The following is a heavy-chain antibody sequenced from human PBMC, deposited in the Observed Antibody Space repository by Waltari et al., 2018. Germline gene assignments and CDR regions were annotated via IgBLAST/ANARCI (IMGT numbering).Heavy chain of an antibody. CDR3: ARGREYYDFWSGYYDYWYFDL. CDR1: GYTFTSYD. D-gene: IGHD3-3*01. Sequence: QVQLVQSGAEVKKPGASVKVSCKASGYTFTSYDINWVRQATGQGLEGMGWMNPNSGNTGYAQKFQGRVTITRNTSISTAYMELSSLRSEDTAVYYCARGREYYDFWSGYYDYWYFDLWGRGTLVTVSS. V-gene: IGHV1-8*03. J-gene: IGHJ2*01. CDR2: MNPNSGNT.